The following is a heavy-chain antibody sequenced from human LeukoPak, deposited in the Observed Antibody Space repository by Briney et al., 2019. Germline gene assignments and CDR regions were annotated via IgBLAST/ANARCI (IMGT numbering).Heavy chain of an antibody. J-gene: IGHJ4*02. V-gene: IGHV4-38-2*02. Sequence: SETLSLTCTVSGYSISSGYYWGWIRQPPGKGLEWIGNIYPTGSTYYNPSLKSRVTISIDTSKNQFSLKLNSVTAADTAVYYCARGSSYGGHLGYWGQGTLVTVSS. CDR1: GYSISSGYY. CDR2: IYPTGST. D-gene: IGHD1-26*01. CDR3: ARGSSYGGHLGY.